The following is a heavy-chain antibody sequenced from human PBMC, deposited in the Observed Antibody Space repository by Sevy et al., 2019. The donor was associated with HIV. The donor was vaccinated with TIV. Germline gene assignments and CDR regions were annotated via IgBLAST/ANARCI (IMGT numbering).Heavy chain of an antibody. D-gene: IGHD2-8*01. Sequence: GESLKISCKGSGYNFPNYGIAWVRQMPGKDLEWMGIIYPGDSEVRYSPSFQGQVTFSADKSISTAYLQWSSLKASDSAIYYCARGVLASYFDYWGQGTLVTVSS. CDR1: GYNFPNYG. V-gene: IGHV5-51*01. J-gene: IGHJ4*02. CDR3: ARGVLASYFDY. CDR2: IYPGDSEV.